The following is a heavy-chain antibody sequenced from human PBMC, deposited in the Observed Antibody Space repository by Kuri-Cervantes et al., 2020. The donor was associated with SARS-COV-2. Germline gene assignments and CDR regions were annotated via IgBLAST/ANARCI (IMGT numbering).Heavy chain of an antibody. Sequence: GESLKISCAASGFTFSDHSMIWVRQAPGKGLEWVANIKQDGSEKYYVDSVKGRFTISRDNAKNSLYLQMNSLRAEDTAVYYCARASSSSFGYWGQGTLVTVSS. V-gene: IGHV3-7*01. J-gene: IGHJ4*02. CDR1: GFTFSDHS. CDR3: ARASSSSFGY. D-gene: IGHD6-13*01. CDR2: IKQDGSEK.